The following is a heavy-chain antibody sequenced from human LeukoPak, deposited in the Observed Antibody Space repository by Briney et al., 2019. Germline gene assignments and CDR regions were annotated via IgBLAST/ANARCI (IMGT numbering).Heavy chain of an antibody. J-gene: IGHJ4*02. Sequence: ASVKVSCKVSGYTLTELSMHWVRQAPGKGLEWMGGFDPEDGETIYAQKFQGRVTMTEDTSTDTAYMELSSLRSEDTAVYYCATVEITMVRGPPDYWGQGTLVTVSS. CDR2: FDPEDGET. CDR3: ATVEITMVRGPPDY. V-gene: IGHV1-24*01. D-gene: IGHD3-10*01. CDR1: GYTLTELS.